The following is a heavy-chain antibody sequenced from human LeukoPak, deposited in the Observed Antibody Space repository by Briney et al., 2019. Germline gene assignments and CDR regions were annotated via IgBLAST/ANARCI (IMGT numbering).Heavy chain of an antibody. V-gene: IGHV3-30-3*01. J-gene: IGHJ3*02. D-gene: IGHD3-10*01. Sequence: GGSLRLSCAASGFTFSSYAMHWVRQAPGKGLEWVAVISYDGSNKYYADSVKGRFTISRDNSKNTLYLQMNSLRAEDTAVYYCARVVRGGSAAAFDIWAQGTMVTVSS. CDR1: GFTFSSYA. CDR3: ARVVRGGSAAAFDI. CDR2: ISYDGSNK.